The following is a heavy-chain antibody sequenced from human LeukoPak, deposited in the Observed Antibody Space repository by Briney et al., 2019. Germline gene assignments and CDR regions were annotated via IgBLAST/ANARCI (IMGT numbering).Heavy chain of an antibody. CDR3: ARMDSSSWFYYYMDV. J-gene: IGHJ6*03. V-gene: IGHV3-21*04. Sequence: PGGSLRLSCAASGFTFSSYNMNWVRQAPGKGLEWVSSVSSGSSYIYYADSVKGRFTISRDNAKNSLYLQMNSLRAEDTALYHCARMDSSSWFYYYMDVWGKGTTVTISS. CDR2: VSSGSSYI. CDR1: GFTFSSYN. D-gene: IGHD6-13*01.